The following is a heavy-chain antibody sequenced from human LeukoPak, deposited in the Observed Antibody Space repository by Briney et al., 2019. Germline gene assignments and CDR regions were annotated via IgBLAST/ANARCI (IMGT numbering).Heavy chain of an antibody. CDR1: GFTFSSYS. J-gene: IGHJ4*02. Sequence: GGSLRLSCAASGFTFSSYSMNWVRQAPWKGLEWVSSVSSSSSYIYYADSVKGRFTISRDNAKNSLYLQMNSLRAEDTAVYYCAKPDCSYSDCYRPAYWGQGTLVTVSS. CDR3: AKPDCSYSDCYRPAY. CDR2: VSSSSSYI. V-gene: IGHV3-21*01. D-gene: IGHD2-2*02.